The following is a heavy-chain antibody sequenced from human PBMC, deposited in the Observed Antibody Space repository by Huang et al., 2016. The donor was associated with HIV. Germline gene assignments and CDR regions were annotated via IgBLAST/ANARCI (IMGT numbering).Heavy chain of an antibody. CDR2: VRFDGSNE. J-gene: IGHJ4*02. CDR1: EFNFHVYG. D-gene: IGHD5-12*01. Sequence: QPQLVESGGGVVQRGGSLRLSCAASEFNFHVYGMHWLRQAPGKGLEWVVFVRFDGSNEYYIDSVKGRFTISRDNSKKMVFLEMDNLRPEDTAVYFCARDSRWGIVATTLSYFDYWGQGTLVTVSS. V-gene: IGHV3-30*02. CDR3: ARDSRWGIVATTLSYFDY.